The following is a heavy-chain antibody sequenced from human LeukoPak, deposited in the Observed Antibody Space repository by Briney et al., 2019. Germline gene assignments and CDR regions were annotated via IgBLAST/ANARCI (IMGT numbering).Heavy chain of an antibody. CDR1: VGSISTTSYY. CDR3: ARVDIGWGINWFDP. V-gene: IGHV4-39*07. Sequence: ASETLSLTCTVSVGSISTTSYYWGWIRQPQGKGLEWIGSIYYGGSTYYSPSLKSRVTISLDTSKHQFSLKLSSVIAADTAVYYCARVDIGWGINWFDPWGQGTPVTVSS. D-gene: IGHD3-16*01. J-gene: IGHJ5*02. CDR2: IYYGGST.